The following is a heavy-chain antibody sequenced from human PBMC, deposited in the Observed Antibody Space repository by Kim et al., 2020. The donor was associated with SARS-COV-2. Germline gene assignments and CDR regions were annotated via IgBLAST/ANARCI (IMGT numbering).Heavy chain of an antibody. CDR1: GFTFSRYW. D-gene: IGHD3-22*01. Sequence: GGSLRLSCAASGFTFSRYWMSWVRQAPGKGLEWVTNIKENGGEKSYVDSVKGRFTISRDNAKSSLYLQMNSVRAEDTAVYYCARGPQYHYDSSAYSYFEYWVQGTLVIVSS. CDR3: ARGPQYHYDSSAYSYFEY. CDR2: IKENGGEK. V-gene: IGHV3-7*01. J-gene: IGHJ4*02.